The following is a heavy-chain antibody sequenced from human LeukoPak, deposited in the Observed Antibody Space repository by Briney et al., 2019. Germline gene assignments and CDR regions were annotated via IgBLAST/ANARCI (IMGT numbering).Heavy chain of an antibody. J-gene: IGHJ6*03. CDR2: MNPNSGNT. CDR3: AREGVRGVIYYYYYMDV. V-gene: IGHV1-8*01. D-gene: IGHD3-10*02. Sequence: PEASVKVSCKASGYTFTSYDISWVRQATGQGLEWMGWMNPNSGNTGYAQKFQGRVTMTRNTSISTAYMELSSLRSEDTAVYYCAREGVRGVIYYYYYMDVWGKGTTVTISS. CDR1: GYTFTSYD.